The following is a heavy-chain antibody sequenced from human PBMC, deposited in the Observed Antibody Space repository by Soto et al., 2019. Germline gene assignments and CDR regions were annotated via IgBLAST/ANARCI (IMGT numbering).Heavy chain of an antibody. CDR1: GDSISSSY. J-gene: IGHJ5*02. V-gene: IGHV4-59*12. CDR2: INYSRST. Sequence: SETLSLTCTVSGDSISSSYWSWIRQSPGKEQKRIRYINYSRSTNYNPSLKSRVTISVDTSKNQFSLKVRSVTAADTVVYYCAREPYGDYVGYFDPWGQGIQVTVSS. D-gene: IGHD4-17*01. CDR3: AREPYGDYVGYFDP.